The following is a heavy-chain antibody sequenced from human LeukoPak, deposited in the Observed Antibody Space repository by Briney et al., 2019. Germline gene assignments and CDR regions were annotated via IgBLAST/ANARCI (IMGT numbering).Heavy chain of an antibody. CDR1: GFTFSAYA. D-gene: IGHD4-17*01. J-gene: IGHJ3*02. CDR2: IRGGGGSA. V-gene: IGHV3-23*01. CDR3: ARDPNGDYIGAFDM. Sequence: HSGGSLRLSCTASGFTFSAYAMMWVRQAPGKGPEWVSAIRGGGGSAFYADSVKGRFTISRDNSKCTLFLQMNSLRAEDTAVYYCARDPNGDYIGAFDMWGPGTMVTVSS.